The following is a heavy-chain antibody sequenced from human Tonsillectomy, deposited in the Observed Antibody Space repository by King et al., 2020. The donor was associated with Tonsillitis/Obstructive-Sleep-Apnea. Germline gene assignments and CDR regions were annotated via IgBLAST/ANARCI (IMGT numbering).Heavy chain of an antibody. V-gene: IGHV3-43*02. J-gene: IGHJ6*03. D-gene: IGHD3-22*01. CDR3: AKVDYYESALGFYYMDV. CDR1: GFTFDDYA. CDR2: ISGDGGST. Sequence: DVQLVESGGGVVQPGVSLRLSCAASGFTFDDYAMHWVRQAPGKGLEWVSLISGDGGSTYYADSVKGRFTIHRDNRKNSLYLQMNSLRTEDTALYYCAKVDYYESALGFYYMDVWGRGTTVTVSS.